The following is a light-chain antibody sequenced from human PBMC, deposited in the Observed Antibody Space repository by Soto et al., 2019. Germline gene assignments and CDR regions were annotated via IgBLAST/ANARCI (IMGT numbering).Light chain of an antibody. CDR1: QSVSSKS. CDR3: HQYNNWPRT. J-gene: IGKJ5*01. V-gene: IGKV3-15*01. CDR2: GAS. Sequence: IVLTQSPGTLSLSPGQRATLSCRASQSVSSKSLAWYQQKPGQAPSLPIYGASTRATGIPARFSGSVSGTEVTLTISSLKSEDCSVYFCHQYNNWPRTFGQGTRLEIK.